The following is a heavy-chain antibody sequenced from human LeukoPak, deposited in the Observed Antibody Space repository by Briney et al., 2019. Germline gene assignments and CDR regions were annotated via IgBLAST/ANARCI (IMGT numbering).Heavy chain of an antibody. CDR2: IKQDGSEK. J-gene: IGHJ4*02. CDR1: GFTFSSYW. Sequence: GGSLRLSCAASGFTFSSYWMSWVRQAPGKGLEWAANIKQDGSEKYYVDSVKGRFAISRDNAKNSLYLQMNSLRAEDTAVYYCASGGGYNSLYYWGQGTLVTVSS. CDR3: ASGGGYNSLYY. D-gene: IGHD5-24*01. V-gene: IGHV3-7*01.